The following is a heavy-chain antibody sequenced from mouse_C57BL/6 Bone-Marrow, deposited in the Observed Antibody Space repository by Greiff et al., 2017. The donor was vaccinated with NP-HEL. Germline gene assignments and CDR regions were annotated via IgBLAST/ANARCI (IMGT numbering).Heavy chain of an antibody. CDR3: ARELWGTPFAY. CDR1: GYTFTDYY. Sequence: VQLQESGAELVRPGASVKLSCKASGYTFTDYYINWVKQRPGQGLEWIARIYPGSGNTYYNEKFKGKATLTAEKSSSTAYMQLSSLTSEDSAVYFCARELWGTPFAYWGQGTLVTVSA. D-gene: IGHD1-1*02. J-gene: IGHJ3*01. CDR2: IYPGSGNT. V-gene: IGHV1-76*01.